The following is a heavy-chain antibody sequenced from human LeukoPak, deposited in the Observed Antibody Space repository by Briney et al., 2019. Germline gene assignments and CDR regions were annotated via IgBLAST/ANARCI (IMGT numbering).Heavy chain of an antibody. CDR2: ISSSSSYI. J-gene: IGHJ5*02. D-gene: IGHD1-26*01. Sequence: GGSLRLSCAASGFTFSSYSMNWVRQAPGKGLEWVSSISSSSSYIYYADSVKGRFTISRDNAKNSLYLQMNSLRAEDTAVYYCASSPGWEEFRAGNWFDPWGQGTLVTVSS. V-gene: IGHV3-21*01. CDR3: ASSPGWEEFRAGNWFDP. CDR1: GFTFSSYS.